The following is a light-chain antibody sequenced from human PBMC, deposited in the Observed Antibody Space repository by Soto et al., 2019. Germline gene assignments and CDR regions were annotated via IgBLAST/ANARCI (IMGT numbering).Light chain of an antibody. J-gene: IGLJ1*01. CDR2: DVT. Sequence: QSALTQPASVSGSPGQSITISCTGTSSDVGGFNYVSWYQQHPGKAPKLMIYDVTNRPSGVSYRFSGSKSGNTASLTISGLQAEDEADYYCNSYTSSSTYVFGTGPKVT. V-gene: IGLV2-14*03. CDR3: NSYTSSSTYV. CDR1: SSDVGGFNY.